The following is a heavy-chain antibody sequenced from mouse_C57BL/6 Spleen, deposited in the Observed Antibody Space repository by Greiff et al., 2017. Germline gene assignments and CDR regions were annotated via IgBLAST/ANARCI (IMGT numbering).Heavy chain of an antibody. CDR1: GYTFTSYT. CDR3: ARDDYDDAMDY. V-gene: IGHV1-4*01. Sequence: QVQLQQSGAELARPGASVKMSCKASGYTFTSYTMHWVKQRPGQGLEWIGYINPSSGYTKYNQKFKDKATLTADKSSSTAYMQLSSLTSEDSAVYYCARDDYDDAMDYWGQGTSVTGSS. J-gene: IGHJ4*01. D-gene: IGHD2-4*01. CDR2: INPSSGYT.